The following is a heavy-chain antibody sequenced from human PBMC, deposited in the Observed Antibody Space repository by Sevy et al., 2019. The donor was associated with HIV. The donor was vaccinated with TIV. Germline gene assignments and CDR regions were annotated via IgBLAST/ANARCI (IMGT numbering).Heavy chain of an antibody. CDR3: ASSPYYYDSGGYYRGEYFQH. D-gene: IGHD3-22*01. V-gene: IGHV4-31*03. CDR2: IYYSGST. J-gene: IGHJ1*01. CDR1: GASTSRGGYF. Sequence: TLSLTCTVSGASTSRGGYFWSWIRQHPGGGLEWIGYIYYSGSTYYNASLKSRLTISVDTSKNQFSLNLSSVTAADTAVYYCASSPYYYDSGGYYRGEYFQHWGQGTLVTVSS.